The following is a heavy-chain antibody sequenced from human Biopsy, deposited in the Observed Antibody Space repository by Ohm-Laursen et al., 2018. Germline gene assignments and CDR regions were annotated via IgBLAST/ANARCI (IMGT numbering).Heavy chain of an antibody. CDR2: IYTIGDT. Sequence: SETLSLTCSVSGAAITGYFWTWVRQPAGKGLEWIGHIYTIGDTTYNPSLESRVTMSLDTSENQFSLKMTSLTAADTAVYFYAREDEGLLRTLDLWGQGTMVTVSS. CDR3: AREDEGLLRTLDL. J-gene: IGHJ3*01. V-gene: IGHV4-4*07. D-gene: IGHD3-16*01. CDR1: GAAITGYF.